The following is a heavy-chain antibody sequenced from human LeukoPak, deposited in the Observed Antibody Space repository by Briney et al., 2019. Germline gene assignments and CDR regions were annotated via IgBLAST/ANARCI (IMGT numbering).Heavy chain of an antibody. J-gene: IGHJ4*02. CDR2: IYHSGST. V-gene: IGHV4-4*02. CDR1: GGSISNSNW. CDR3: ARGGGVIVLDY. Sequence: SETLSLTCAVSGGSISNSNWWSWVRQPPGKGLEWIGEIYHSGSTNYNPSLKSRVTISLDKSKNQFSLNLSSVTAADTAVYYCARGGGVIVLDYWGQGTLVTVSS. D-gene: IGHD3-16*02.